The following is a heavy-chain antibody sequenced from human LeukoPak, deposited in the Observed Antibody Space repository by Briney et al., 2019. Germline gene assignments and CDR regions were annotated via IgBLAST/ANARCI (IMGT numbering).Heavy chain of an antibody. CDR1: GFTFSSYA. D-gene: IGHD2-8*01. Sequence: GGSLRLSCAASGFTFSSYAMSWVRQAPGKGLEWVSAISGSGGSTYYTDSVKGRFTISRDNSKNTLYLQMNSLRAEDTAVYYCAKDVRRCNGACTWGQGTLVTVSS. CDR2: ISGSGGST. CDR3: AKDVRRCNGACT. V-gene: IGHV3-23*01. J-gene: IGHJ5*02.